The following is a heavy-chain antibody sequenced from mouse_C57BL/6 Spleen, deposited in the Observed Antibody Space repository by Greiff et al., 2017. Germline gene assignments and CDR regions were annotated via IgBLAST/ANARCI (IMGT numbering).Heavy chain of an antibody. V-gene: IGHV1-26*01. CDR1: GYTFTDYY. Sequence: EVQLQQSGPELVKPGASVKIPCKASGYTFTDYYMNWVKQSHGKSLEWIGDINPNNGGTSYNQKFKGKATLTVDKSSSTAYMELRSLTSEDSAVYYCARSYGSSSYAMDYWGQGTSVTVSS. CDR3: ARSYGSSSYAMDY. J-gene: IGHJ4*01. CDR2: INPNNGGT. D-gene: IGHD1-1*01.